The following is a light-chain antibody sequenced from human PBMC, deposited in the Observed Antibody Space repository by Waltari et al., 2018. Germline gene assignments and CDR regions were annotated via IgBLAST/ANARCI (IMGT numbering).Light chain of an antibody. J-gene: IGLJ2*01. CDR3: CSYAASYVV. CDR2: DVS. Sequence: QSALTQPRSVSGSPGQSVTISCTGATRDVGGFTYVYWYQQHPGKAPKLMIYDVSKRPAGVPARCSGSKSGYTASLTISGLQAEDEADYYCCSYAASYVVFGGGTKLTVL. CDR1: TRDVGGFTY. V-gene: IGLV2-11*01.